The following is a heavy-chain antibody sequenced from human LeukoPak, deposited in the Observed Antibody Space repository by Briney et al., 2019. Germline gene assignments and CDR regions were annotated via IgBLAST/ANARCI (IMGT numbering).Heavy chain of an antibody. V-gene: IGHV4-61*01. CDR3: ARVGWYGGLTEFDY. Sequence: SETLSLTCTVSGGPVSSGSYYWSWIRQPPGKGLEWIGYIYYSGSTNYNPSLKSRVTISGDTSKNQFSLKLSSVTAADTAVYYCARVGWYGGLTEFDYWGQGTLVTVSS. CDR1: GGPVSSGSYY. CDR2: IYYSGST. J-gene: IGHJ4*02. D-gene: IGHD3-10*01.